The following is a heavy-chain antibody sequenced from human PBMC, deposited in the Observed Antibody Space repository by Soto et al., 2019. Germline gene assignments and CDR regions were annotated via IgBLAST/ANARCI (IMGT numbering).Heavy chain of an antibody. J-gene: IGHJ4*02. V-gene: IGHV1-18*01. CDR3: ARGLTYYDYIWGSYRPEAGLDY. Sequence: ASVKVSCKASGYTFTSYGISWVRQAPGQGLEWMGWISAYNGNTNYAQKLQGRVTMTTDTSTSTAYMELRSLRSDDTAVYYCARGLTYYDYIWGSYRPEAGLDYWGQGTLVTVSS. CDR1: GYTFTSYG. D-gene: IGHD3-16*02. CDR2: ISAYNGNT.